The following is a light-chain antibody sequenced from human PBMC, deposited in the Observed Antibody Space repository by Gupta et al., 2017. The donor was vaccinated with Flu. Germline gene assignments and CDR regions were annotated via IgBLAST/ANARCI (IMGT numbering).Light chain of an antibody. Sequence: GDRVTITGRASQSISSGLAWFLQKPGKAPQLLIYKASNLEEGVPSRFSGRGSGTEFTLTISSLQPDDFATYYCQQYNSYSWTFGQGTKVEIK. J-gene: IGKJ1*01. V-gene: IGKV1-5*03. CDR3: QQYNSYSWT. CDR2: KAS. CDR1: QSISSG.